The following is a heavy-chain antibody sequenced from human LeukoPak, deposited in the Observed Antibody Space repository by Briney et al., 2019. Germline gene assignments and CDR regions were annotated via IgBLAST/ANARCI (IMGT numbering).Heavy chain of an antibody. J-gene: IGHJ5*02. Sequence: GASVKVSCKASGGTFSSYAMSWVRQAPGKGLEWVSAISGSGGSTYYADSVKGRFTISRDNSKNTLYLQMNSLRAEDTAVYYCATRTGTWGQGTLVTVSS. CDR2: ISGSGGST. CDR1: GGTFSSYA. V-gene: IGHV3-23*01. D-gene: IGHD1-14*01. CDR3: ATRTGT.